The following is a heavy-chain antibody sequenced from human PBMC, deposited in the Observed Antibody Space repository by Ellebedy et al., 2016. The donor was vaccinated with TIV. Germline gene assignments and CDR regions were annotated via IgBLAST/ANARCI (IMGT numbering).Heavy chain of an antibody. CDR3: ARVIVGATGYGMDV. D-gene: IGHD1-26*01. J-gene: IGHJ6*02. CDR1: GFTFSSYE. V-gene: IGHV3-48*03. CDR2: ISSIGSTI. Sequence: GESLKISCAASGFTFSSYEMNWVRQAPGKGLEWVSYISSIGSTIYYADSVKGRFTISRDNAKNTLYLQMNSLRAEDTAVYYCARVIVGATGYGMDVWGQGTTVTVSS.